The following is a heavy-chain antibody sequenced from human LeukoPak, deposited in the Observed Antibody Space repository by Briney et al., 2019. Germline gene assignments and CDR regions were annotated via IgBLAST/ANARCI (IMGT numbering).Heavy chain of an antibody. CDR3: AREVLAAAGTGRGDTRTYYFDY. V-gene: IGHV4-59*01. CDR1: GGSTSNYY. D-gene: IGHD6-13*01. CDR2: ISHSGST. Sequence: SETLSLTCTVSGGSTSNYYWNWIRHFPGKGLEWIGYISHSGSTTYSTSLESRVTIDPSKNQCSLKVISVTAADAAVDYCAREVLAAAGTGRGDTRTYYFDYWGQGTLVTVSS. J-gene: IGHJ4*02.